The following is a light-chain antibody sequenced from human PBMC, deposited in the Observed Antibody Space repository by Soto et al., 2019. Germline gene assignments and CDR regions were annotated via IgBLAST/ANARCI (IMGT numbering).Light chain of an antibody. J-gene: IGKJ5*01. CDR2: SAS. CDR1: RIVDLW. Sequence: DNQMTQSPSTLSASVGDRVTITCRASRIVDLWLAWYQQKPGKPPKLLIYSASTLQSGVPSRFSGSGSGTDFTLSISSLEPEDFAVYYCQLSQQRSSWPPIAFGQGTRLEIK. CDR3: QLSQQRSSWPPIA. V-gene: IGKV1-5*01.